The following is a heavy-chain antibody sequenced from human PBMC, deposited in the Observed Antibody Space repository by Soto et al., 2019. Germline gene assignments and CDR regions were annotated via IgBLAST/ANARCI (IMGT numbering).Heavy chain of an antibody. J-gene: IGHJ6*02. CDR1: GYTSINYG. CDR2: INAGSGNT. CDR3: VTNQKATYTGMDV. Sequence: ASXKVSCKSSGYTSINYGMHCVRQSPGQRLEWMGWINAGSGNTKYSQKFQGRITITRDTFASTVYMELSSLRSEDTALYYCVTNQKATYTGMDVWGQGTTVTVSS. D-gene: IGHD5-18*01. V-gene: IGHV1-3*01.